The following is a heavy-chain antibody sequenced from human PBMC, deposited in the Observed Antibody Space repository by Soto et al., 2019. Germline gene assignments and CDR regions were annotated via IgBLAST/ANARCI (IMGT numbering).Heavy chain of an antibody. J-gene: IGHJ4*02. CDR3: ARDVGATDY. D-gene: IGHD1-26*01. CDR1: GYTFTSYA. CDR2: INAGNGNT. Sequence: QVQLVQSGAEVKKPGASVKVSCKASGYTFTSYAMHWVRQARGQRLEWMGWINAGNGNTKYSQKFQGRVTITRDTSASTAYTELSRLGSEDTAVYYCARDVGATDYWGQGTLVTVSS. V-gene: IGHV1-3*01.